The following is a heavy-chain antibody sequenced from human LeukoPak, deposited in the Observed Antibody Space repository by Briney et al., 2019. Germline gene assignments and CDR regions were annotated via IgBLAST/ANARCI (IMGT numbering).Heavy chain of an antibody. D-gene: IGHD1-14*01. CDR2: ISDSGTTM. CDR1: GFSFSDYY. J-gene: IGHJ4*02. Sequence: GGSLRLSCAVSGFSFSDYYMSWIRQAPGKGLEWVSYISDSGTTMYYADSVEGRFTVSRDNAKNSLYLQMNSLRAEDTAVYYCAREYNHYLLIWGQGTLVTVSS. CDR3: AREYNHYLLI. V-gene: IGHV3-11*01.